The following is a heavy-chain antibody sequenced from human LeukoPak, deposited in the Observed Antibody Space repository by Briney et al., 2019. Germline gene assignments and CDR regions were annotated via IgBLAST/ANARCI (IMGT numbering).Heavy chain of an antibody. Sequence: PSQTLSLTCAVSGDSFSSDDYSWSWIRQPPGKGLEWLGYIYRSGSTYYNPSLKSRVTISIDRSNNQFSLKLSSVTAADTAVYYCARMPGITGAVDYWGQGTLVIVSS. CDR3: ARMPGITGAVDY. V-gene: IGHV4-30-2*01. CDR2: IYRSGST. J-gene: IGHJ4*02. D-gene: IGHD7-27*01. CDR1: GDSFSSDDYS.